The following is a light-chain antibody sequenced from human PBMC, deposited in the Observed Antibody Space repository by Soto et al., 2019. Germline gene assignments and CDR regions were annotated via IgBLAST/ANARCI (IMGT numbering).Light chain of an antibody. Sequence: DIQMTQSPSSLSASVGDRVTITCRASQNIDRWSAWYQQKPGKAPKLMIYDVSTLISGVPSRFSGSGSGTEFTLTISSLQPDHFTTYYCQQYNLHSPATFGPGTLVEIK. CDR2: DVS. CDR3: QQYNLHSPAT. V-gene: IGKV1-5*01. J-gene: IGKJ1*01. CDR1: QNIDRW.